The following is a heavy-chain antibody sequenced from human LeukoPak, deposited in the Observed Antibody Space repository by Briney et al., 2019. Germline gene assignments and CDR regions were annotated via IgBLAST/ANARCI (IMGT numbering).Heavy chain of an antibody. Sequence: SETLSFTCAVYSGSFSGYYWSWIRQPPGKGLEWIGEINHSGSTNYNPSLKSRVTISVDTSKNQFSLKLSSVTAADTAVYYCARRNYRAWVWGSYRPMLWAFDIWGQGTMVTVSS. CDR3: ARRNYRAWVWGSYRPMLWAFDI. D-gene: IGHD3-16*02. J-gene: IGHJ3*02. CDR2: INHSGST. CDR1: SGSFSGYY. V-gene: IGHV4-34*01.